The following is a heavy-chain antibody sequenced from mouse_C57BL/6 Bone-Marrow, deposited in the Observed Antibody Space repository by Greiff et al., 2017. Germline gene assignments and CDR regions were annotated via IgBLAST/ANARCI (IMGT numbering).Heavy chain of an antibody. V-gene: IGHV1-81*01. Sequence: VQLQQSGAELARPGASVKLSCKASGYTFTSYGISWVKQRTGKGLEWIGEIYPRSGSTYYNEKLKGKATLTADKSYSQAYMELRSLTSEDSAVYFCDGYYDYWGQGTTLTVSS. J-gene: IGHJ2*01. CDR2: IYPRSGST. D-gene: IGHD1-1*02. CDR1: GYTFTSYG. CDR3: DGYYDY.